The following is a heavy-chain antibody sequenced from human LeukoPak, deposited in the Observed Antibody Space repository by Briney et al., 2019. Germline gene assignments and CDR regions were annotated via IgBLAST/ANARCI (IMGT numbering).Heavy chain of an antibody. CDR1: GFTFSSYA. CDR2: IKQDGSEK. D-gene: IGHD6-19*01. CDR3: ARGQWLPKYYFDC. J-gene: IGHJ4*02. Sequence: GGSLRLSCAASGFTFSSYAMHWVRQAPGKGLEWVANIKQDGSEKYYVDSVKGRFTISRDNAKNSLYLQMNSLRAEDTAVYYCARGQWLPKYYFDCWGQGTLVTVSS. V-gene: IGHV3-7*01.